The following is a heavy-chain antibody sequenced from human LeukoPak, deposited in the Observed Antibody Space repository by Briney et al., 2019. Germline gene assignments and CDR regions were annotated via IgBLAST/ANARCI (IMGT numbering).Heavy chain of an antibody. Sequence: GGSLRLSCAASGFTFSTYGMSWVRQAPGKGLEWVSAIGGSGGGTYYADSVKGRFTISRGNSKNTLYLQMNSLRAEDTAVYYCAKRGSGWYEDYYYYMDVWGKGTTVTISS. V-gene: IGHV3-23*01. CDR2: IGGSGGGT. CDR1: GFTFSTYG. CDR3: AKRGSGWYEDYYYYMDV. D-gene: IGHD6-19*01. J-gene: IGHJ6*03.